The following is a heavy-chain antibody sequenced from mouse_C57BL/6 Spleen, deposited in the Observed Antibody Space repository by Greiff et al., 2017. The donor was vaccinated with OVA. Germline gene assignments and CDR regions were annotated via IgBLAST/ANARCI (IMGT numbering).Heavy chain of an antibody. J-gene: IGHJ1*03. D-gene: IGHD1-1*01. CDR1: GYTFTSYW. V-gene: IGHV1-55*01. CDR2: IYPGSGST. CDR3: AITTVANSYWYFDV. Sequence: QVQLQQPGAELVKPGASVKMSCKASGYTFTSYWITWVKQRPGQGLEWIGDIYPGSGSTNYNEKFKSKATLTVDTSSSTAYMQLSSLTSEDSAVYYCAITTVANSYWYFDVWGTGTTVTVSS.